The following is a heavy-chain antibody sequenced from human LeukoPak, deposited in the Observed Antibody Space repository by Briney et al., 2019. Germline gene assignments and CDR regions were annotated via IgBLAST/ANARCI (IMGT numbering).Heavy chain of an antibody. Sequence: GGSLRLSCAASGFTFSSYAMSWVRQAPGKGLEWVSAISGSGGSTYYADSVKGRFTISRDNSKNTLHLQMNSLRAEDTAVYYCAKDQTRELLGYCDYWGQGTLVTVSS. J-gene: IGHJ4*02. CDR3: AKDQTRELLGYCDY. CDR1: GFTFSSYA. V-gene: IGHV3-23*01. D-gene: IGHD1-26*01. CDR2: ISGSGGST.